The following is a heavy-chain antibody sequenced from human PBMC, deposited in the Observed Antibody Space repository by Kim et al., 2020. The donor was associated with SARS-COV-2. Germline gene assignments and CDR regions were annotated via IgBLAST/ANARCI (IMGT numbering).Heavy chain of an antibody. V-gene: IGHV4-34*01. D-gene: IGHD6-6*01. CDR3: ARAGAARHYGMDV. J-gene: IGHJ6*02. CDR1: GGSFSGYY. Sequence: SETLSLTCAVYGGSFSGYYWSWIRQPPGKGLEWIGEINHSGSTNYNPSLKSRVTISVDTSKNQFSLKLSSVTAADTAVYYCARAGAARHYGMDVWGQGTTVTVSS. CDR2: INHSGST.